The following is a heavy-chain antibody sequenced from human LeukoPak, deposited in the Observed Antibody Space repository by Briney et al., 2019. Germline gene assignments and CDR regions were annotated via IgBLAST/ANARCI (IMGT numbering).Heavy chain of an antibody. Sequence: PGGSLRLSCAASGFTFSSYAMHWVRQAPGKGLEYVSAISSNGGSTYYANSVKGRFTISRDNSKNTLYLQMGCLRGEDMAVYHCAREGYYDFWSGSGSYYFDYWGQGTLVTVSS. V-gene: IGHV3-64*01. CDR2: ISSNGGST. D-gene: IGHD3-3*01. J-gene: IGHJ4*02. CDR1: GFTFSSYA. CDR3: AREGYYDFWSGSGSYYFDY.